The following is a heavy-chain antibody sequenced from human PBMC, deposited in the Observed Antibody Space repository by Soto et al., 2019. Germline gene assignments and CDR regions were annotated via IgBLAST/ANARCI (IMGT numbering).Heavy chain of an antibody. V-gene: IGHV3-30-3*01. Sequence: GGSLRLSCAASGFTFSSYAMHWVRQAPGKGLEWVAVISYDGSNKYYADSVKGRFTISRDNSKNTLYLQMNSLRAEDTAVYYCARALSLWFGELYWALYYYYGMDVWGQGTTVTVSS. CDR2: ISYDGSNK. CDR1: GFTFSSYA. CDR3: ARALSLWFGELYWALYYYYGMDV. J-gene: IGHJ6*02. D-gene: IGHD3-10*01.